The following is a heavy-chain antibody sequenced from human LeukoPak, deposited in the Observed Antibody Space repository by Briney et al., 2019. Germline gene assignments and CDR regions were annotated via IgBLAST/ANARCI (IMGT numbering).Heavy chain of an antibody. CDR2: MKRDGSEI. V-gene: IGHV3-7*01. J-gene: IGHJ4*02. CDR1: GFTFSTYW. CDR3: ARLCRGNQLAGFDS. D-gene: IGHD2-2*01. Sequence: TGGSLRLSCSASGFTFSTYWMSWVRQAPGKGLEWVANMKRDGSEIYYVDSVRGRFTISRDNARNSLYLQMNSLRAEDTAVYYCARLCRGNQLAGFDSWGQGTLVTVSS.